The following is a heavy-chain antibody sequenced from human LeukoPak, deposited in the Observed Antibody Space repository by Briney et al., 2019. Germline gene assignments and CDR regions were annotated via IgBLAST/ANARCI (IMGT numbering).Heavy chain of an antibody. V-gene: IGHV3-23*01. J-gene: IGHJ4*02. CDR1: GFTFSSYA. D-gene: IGHD6-13*01. CDR2: ISGSGGST. CDR3: AKGSAGGRPYYFDY. Sequence: GGSLRLSCAASGFTFSSYAMSWVRQAPGNGLEWVSAISGSGGSTYYADSVKGRFTISGDNSKNTLYLQMNSLRAEDTAVYYCAKGSAGGRPYYFDYWGQGTLVPVSS.